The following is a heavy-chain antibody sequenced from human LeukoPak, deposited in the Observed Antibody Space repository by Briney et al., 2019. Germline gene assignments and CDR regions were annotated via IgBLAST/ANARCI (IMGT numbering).Heavy chain of an antibody. D-gene: IGHD3-22*01. Sequence: SVKVSCKASGGTFSSYAISWVRQAPGQGLEWMGGIIPIFGTANYAQKFQGRVTITTDGSTSTAYMELSSLRSEDTAVYYCARGGYYDSSGYSYYFDYWGQGTLVTVSS. CDR2: IIPIFGTA. V-gene: IGHV1-69*05. CDR1: GGTFSSYA. J-gene: IGHJ4*02. CDR3: ARGGYYDSSGYSYYFDY.